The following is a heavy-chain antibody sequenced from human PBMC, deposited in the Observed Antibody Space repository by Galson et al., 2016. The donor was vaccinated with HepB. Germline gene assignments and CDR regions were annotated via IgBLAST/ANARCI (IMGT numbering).Heavy chain of an antibody. CDR2: IIPMFGTG. Sequence: SVKVSCKASGGTFHSSGISWVRQAPGQGLEWMGGIIPMFGTGIYAQKFEGRVTITADQSTNTVFMELNSLRSEDAAVYYCARVFSDYGVGLSGYLAPWGQGTLVTVSS. J-gene: IGHJ5*02. V-gene: IGHV1-69*13. CDR1: GGTFHSSG. D-gene: IGHD4-17*01. CDR3: ARVFSDYGVGLSGYLAP.